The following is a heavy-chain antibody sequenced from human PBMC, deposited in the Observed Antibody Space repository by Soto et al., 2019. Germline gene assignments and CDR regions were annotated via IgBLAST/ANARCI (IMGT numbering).Heavy chain of an antibody. CDR3: ARSVRVAAAGISGPQEKKTGYYYYMDV. J-gene: IGHJ6*03. D-gene: IGHD6-13*01. CDR2: IIPILGIA. V-gene: IGHV1-69*02. CDR1: GGTFSNYT. Sequence: GASVKVSCKASGGTFSNYTISWVRQAPGQGLEWMGRIIPILGIANYAQKFQGRVTITADKSTSTAYMELSSLRSEDTAVYYCARSVRVAAAGISGPQEKKTGYYYYMDVWGKGTTVTVSS.